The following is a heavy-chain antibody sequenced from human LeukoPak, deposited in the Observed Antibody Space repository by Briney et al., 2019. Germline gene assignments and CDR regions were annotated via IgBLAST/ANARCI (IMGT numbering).Heavy chain of an antibody. J-gene: IGHJ2*01. CDR2: IYTSGST. D-gene: IGHD2-2*01. V-gene: IGHV4-4*09. CDR3: ARGGYCSSTSCYWYFDL. Sequence: SETLSLTCTVSGGSISSYYWSWIRQPPGKGLEWIGYIYTSGSTNYNPSLKSRVTMSVDTSKNQFSLKLSSVTAADTAVYYCARGGYCSSTSCYWYFDLWGRGTLVTVSS. CDR1: GGSISSYY.